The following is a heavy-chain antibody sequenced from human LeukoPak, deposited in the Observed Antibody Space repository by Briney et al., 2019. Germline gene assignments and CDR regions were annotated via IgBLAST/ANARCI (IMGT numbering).Heavy chain of an antibody. Sequence: SETLSLTCTVSGGSISSDNYSWSWIRQPAGKGLEWIGRVYTSGSTNYNLSLKSRVTISVDTSKNQFSLKLSSVTAADTAVYYCARVVYGDYVDYWGQGTLVTVSS. CDR3: ARVVYGDYVDY. V-gene: IGHV4-61*02. D-gene: IGHD2-8*01. CDR2: VYTSGST. J-gene: IGHJ4*02. CDR1: GGSISSDNYS.